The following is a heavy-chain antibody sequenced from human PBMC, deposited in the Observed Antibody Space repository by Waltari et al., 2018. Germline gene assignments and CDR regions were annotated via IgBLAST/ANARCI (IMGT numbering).Heavy chain of an antibody. CDR2: ISSSSSII. D-gene: IGHD5-18*01. CDR1: GFTFSDYY. J-gene: IGHJ4*02. Sequence: QVQLVESGGGLVKPGGSLGLSCAASGFTFSDYYMNGIRQAPGKGLEWVSYISSSSSIIKYADSVKGRFTISRDNAKNSLYLQMNSLRAEDTAVYYCRRGYSYNNRDYWGQGTLVTVSS. CDR3: RRGYSYNNRDY. V-gene: IGHV3-11*01.